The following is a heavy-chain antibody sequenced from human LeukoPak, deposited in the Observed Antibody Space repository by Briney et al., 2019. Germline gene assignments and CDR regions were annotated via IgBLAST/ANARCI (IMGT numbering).Heavy chain of an antibody. D-gene: IGHD3-22*01. J-gene: IGHJ4*02. CDR3: ARHYYDSSGYRYYFDY. V-gene: IGHV3-11*03. Sequence: GGSLTLSCAASGFTFSDSYMSWIRQAPGKGLEWISYISSSSSYTNYADSVKGRFTNSRDNAKNSLYLQMNSLRAEDTAVYYCARHYYDSSGYRYYFDYWGQGTLVTVSS. CDR2: ISSSSSYT. CDR1: GFTFSDSY.